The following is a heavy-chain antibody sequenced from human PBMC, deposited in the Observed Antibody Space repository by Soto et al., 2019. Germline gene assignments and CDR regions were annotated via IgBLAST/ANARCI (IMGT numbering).Heavy chain of an antibody. V-gene: IGHV1-69*01. CDR3: ARGYCSGGNCYSGMDV. J-gene: IGHJ6*02. D-gene: IGHD2-15*01. Sequence: QVQLVQSGAEVKKPGSSVKVSCKASGGTFSTQAIIWVRQAPGHGLEWMGGIIPISGTTYYTQKFQGRVTITADAPTSTAFMELSSLRSEDTAIFYCARGYCSGGNCYSGMDVWGQGTMVTVSS. CDR2: IIPISGTT. CDR1: GGTFSTQA.